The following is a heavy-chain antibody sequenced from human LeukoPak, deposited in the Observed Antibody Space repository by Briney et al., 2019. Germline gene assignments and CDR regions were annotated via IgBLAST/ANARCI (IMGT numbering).Heavy chain of an antibody. Sequence: GGSLGLSCAASGFTFSTYWMHWVRQASGKGLVWVSRINTVGSSTNYADSVKGRFTISRDNAKNPLYLQMNSLRAEDTAVYYCARLSASYGAPNWFDPWGQGTLVTVSS. D-gene: IGHD4-17*01. CDR3: ARLSASYGAPNWFDP. V-gene: IGHV3-74*01. CDR1: GFTFSTYW. CDR2: INTVGSST. J-gene: IGHJ5*02.